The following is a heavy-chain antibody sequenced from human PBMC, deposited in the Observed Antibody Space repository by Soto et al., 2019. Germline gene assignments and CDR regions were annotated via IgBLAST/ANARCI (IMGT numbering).Heavy chain of an antibody. CDR2: ISYDGSNK. CDR1: GFTFSSSG. Sequence: GGSLRLSCAASGFTFSSSGIHWVRQAPGKGLEWVTFISYDGSNKYYADSVKGRFTISRDNSKNTLYLQMSSLRAEDTAVYYCAKLMGSSAWDFDYWGQGTLVTVSS. V-gene: IGHV3-30*18. D-gene: IGHD6-19*01. J-gene: IGHJ4*02. CDR3: AKLMGSSAWDFDY.